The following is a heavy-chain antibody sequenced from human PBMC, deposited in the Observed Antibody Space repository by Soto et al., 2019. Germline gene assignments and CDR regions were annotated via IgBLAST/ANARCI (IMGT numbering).Heavy chain of an antibody. CDR3: ARGVAGSGFDL. Sequence: PSPTLSLTCAISGDSVSSNTAAWNLIRSSPSRGLEWLGRTYYRSNWRHDYAVSVKSRITVNPDTSKNHFSLQLNSVTPDDMAVYYCARGVAGSGFDLWGQGTLVTVSS. D-gene: IGHD6-19*01. CDR1: GDSVSSNTAA. J-gene: IGHJ4*02. V-gene: IGHV6-1*01. CDR2: TYYRSNWRH.